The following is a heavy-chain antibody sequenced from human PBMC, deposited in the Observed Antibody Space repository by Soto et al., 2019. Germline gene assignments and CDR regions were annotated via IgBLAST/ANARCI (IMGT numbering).Heavy chain of an antibody. D-gene: IGHD5-18*01. CDR2: IYYSGST. Sequence: SETLSLTCTVSGGSIGSYYWSWIRQPPGKGLEWIGYIYYSGSTNYNPSLKSRVTISVDTSKNQFSLKLSSVTAADTAVYYCARSMDTAMVKANYYYYYYMDVWGKGATVTVSS. J-gene: IGHJ6*03. CDR1: GGSIGSYY. CDR3: ARSMDTAMVKANYYYYYYMDV. V-gene: IGHV4-59*01.